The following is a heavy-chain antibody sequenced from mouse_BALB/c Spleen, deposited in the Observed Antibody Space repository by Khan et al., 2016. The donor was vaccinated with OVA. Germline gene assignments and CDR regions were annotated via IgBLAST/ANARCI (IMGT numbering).Heavy chain of an antibody. D-gene: IGHD2-3*01. CDR3: ARGDGYYVYLDY. CDR1: GYTFNDYV. J-gene: IGHJ2*01. Sequence: QVELVESGPELVKPGASVKMSCKASGYTFNDYVITWVKQRNGQGLEWIGDICPGSDNANYNERFKGKATLTADKSSTTTHMQLSRLTSEDSAVYVCARGDGYYVYLDYWGQGTTLTVSS. V-gene: IGHV1-77*01. CDR2: ICPGSDNA.